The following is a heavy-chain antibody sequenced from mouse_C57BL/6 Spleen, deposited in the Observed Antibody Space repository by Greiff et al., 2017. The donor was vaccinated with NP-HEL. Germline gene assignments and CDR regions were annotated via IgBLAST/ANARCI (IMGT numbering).Heavy chain of an antibody. CDR3: ARIYYGSRPWYFDV. CDR1: GFTFSSYA. D-gene: IGHD1-1*01. V-gene: IGHV5-4*01. Sequence: EVQLVESGGGLVKPGGSLKLSCAASGFTFSSYAMSWVRQTPEKRLEWVATISDGGSYTYYPDNVKGRFTISRDNAKNNLYLQMSHLKSEDTAMYYCARIYYGSRPWYFDVWGTGTTVTVSS. J-gene: IGHJ1*03. CDR2: ISDGGSYT.